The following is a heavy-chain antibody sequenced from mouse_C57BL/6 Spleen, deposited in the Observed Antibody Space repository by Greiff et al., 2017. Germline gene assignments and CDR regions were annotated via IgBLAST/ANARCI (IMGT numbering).Heavy chain of an antibody. CDR2: IYPSDSET. V-gene: IGHV1-61*01. J-gene: IGHJ3*01. D-gene: IGHD3-2*02. Sequence: QVQLQQSGAELVRPGSSVKLSCKASGYTFTSYWMDWVKQRPGQGLEWIGNIYPSDSETHYNQKFKDKATLTVDKSSSTAYMQLSSLTSEDSAVYYCARQGSSGYDWFAYWGQGTLVTVSA. CDR3: ARQGSSGYDWFAY. CDR1: GYTFTSYW.